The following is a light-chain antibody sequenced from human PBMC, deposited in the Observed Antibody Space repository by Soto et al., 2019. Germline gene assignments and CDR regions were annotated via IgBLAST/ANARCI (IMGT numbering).Light chain of an antibody. CDR2: GAS. CDR1: QSVSSNY. J-gene: IGKJ1*01. Sequence: DSVLKKSPCTLSLPTGERATLTCRASQSVSSNYLAWYQQKPGQAPRLLIYGASTRATGIPDRFSGSGSGTDFTLTISRLEPEDSAVYYCQQYGRSPRLTFCQGTIVDIK. V-gene: IGKV3-20*01. CDR3: QQYGRSPRLT.